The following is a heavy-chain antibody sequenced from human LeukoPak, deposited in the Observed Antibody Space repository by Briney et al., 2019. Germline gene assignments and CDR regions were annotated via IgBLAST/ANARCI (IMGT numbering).Heavy chain of an antibody. CDR1: GFSFSRYW. V-gene: IGHV3-7*05. CDR3: TRMSLYDFPDS. J-gene: IGHJ4*02. D-gene: IGHD5/OR15-5a*01. CDR2: INEDGSQK. Sequence: GGSLRLSCAASGFSFSRYWMNWIRQAPGKGLEWVANINEDGSQKYYVDSVKGRFTISRDNAKNSLSLQMSSLRAEDTAFYYCTRMSLYDFPDSWGQGTLVTVSS.